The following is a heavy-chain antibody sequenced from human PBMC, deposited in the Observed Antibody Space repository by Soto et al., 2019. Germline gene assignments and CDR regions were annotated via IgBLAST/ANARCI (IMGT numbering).Heavy chain of an antibody. CDR2: IDWDDDK. CDR1: GFSLSTSGMC. J-gene: IGHJ3*02. Sequence: VSGPTLVNPTQTLTLTCTFSGFSLSTSGMCVSWIRQPPGKALEWLALIDWDDDKYYSTSLKTRLTISKDTSKNQVVLTMTNMDPVDTATYYCARIVGRKLLHDAFDIWGQGTMVTVSS. V-gene: IGHV2-70*01. D-gene: IGHD1-26*01. CDR3: ARIVGRKLLHDAFDI.